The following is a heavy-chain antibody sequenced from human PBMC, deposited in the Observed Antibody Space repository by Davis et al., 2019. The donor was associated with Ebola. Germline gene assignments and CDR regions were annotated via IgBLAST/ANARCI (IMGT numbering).Heavy chain of an antibody. Sequence: KVSCKGSGYTFPSSWIGWVRQRPGKGLEWMGIIYPADSDTRYSPSFQGQVTISVDRSINTAYLQWSSLKASDTAMYYCARRNYSDLSVRGFDPWGQGTLVTVSS. V-gene: IGHV5-51*01. CDR3: ARRNYSDLSVRGFDP. J-gene: IGHJ5*02. CDR1: GYTFPSSW. CDR2: IYPADSDT. D-gene: IGHD1-26*01.